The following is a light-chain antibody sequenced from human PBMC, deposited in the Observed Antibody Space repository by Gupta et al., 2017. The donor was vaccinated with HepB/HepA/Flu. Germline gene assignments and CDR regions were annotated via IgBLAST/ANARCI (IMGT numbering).Light chain of an antibody. Sequence: EIVMTQSPATLSLSLGDRVTLSCRASQSLSSNVACYQKKPGQAHRLLIYGASTRATGIPDRFSGSGSGTEFTLTISSLQSEDFAVYYCQQYHFWPPITFGQGTRLDLK. J-gene: IGKJ5*01. V-gene: IGKV3-15*01. CDR1: QSLSSN. CDR2: GAS. CDR3: QQYHFWPPIT.